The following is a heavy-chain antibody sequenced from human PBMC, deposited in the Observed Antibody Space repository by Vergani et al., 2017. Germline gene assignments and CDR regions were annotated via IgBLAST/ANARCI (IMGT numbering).Heavy chain of an antibody. CDR1: GGTFSSYA. V-gene: IGHV1-69*18. J-gene: IGHJ6*02. CDR2: IIPIFGTA. CDR3: ARDCSSTSCYSEKDYYYGMDV. D-gene: IGHD2-2*01. Sequence: QVQLVQSGAEVKKPGSSVKVSCKASGGTFSSYAISWVRQAPGQGLEWMGRIIPIFGTANYAQKFQGRVTITADESKSTAYMELSSLRSEDTAVYYCARDCSSTSCYSEKDYYYGMDVWGQGTTVTVSS.